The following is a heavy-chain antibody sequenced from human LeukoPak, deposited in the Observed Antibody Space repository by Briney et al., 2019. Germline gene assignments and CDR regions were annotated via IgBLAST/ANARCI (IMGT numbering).Heavy chain of an antibody. CDR3: ARDLGTSAITGY. D-gene: IGHD7-27*01. CDR2: ISSSGRTT. J-gene: IGHJ4*02. V-gene: IGHV3-48*03. Sequence: GGSLRLSCAASGFTFGNYEMNWVRQAPGKGLEWVSYISSSGRTTHYAVSVKGRFTISRDNAKNSLYLQLNSLRVEDTAVYYCARDLGTSAITGYWGQGTLVTVSS. CDR1: GFTFGNYE.